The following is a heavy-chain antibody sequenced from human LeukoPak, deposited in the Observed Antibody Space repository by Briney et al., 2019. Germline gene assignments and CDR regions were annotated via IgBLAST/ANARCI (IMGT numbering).Heavy chain of an antibody. Sequence: QPGGSLRLSCAASGFTLSSYSMNWVRQAPGKGLEWVPYISSSSSTIYYADSVRGRFTISRDNAKNSLYLQMNSLRAEDTAVYYCARDSVVGAPDFDYWGQGTLVTVSS. CDR3: ARDSVVGAPDFDY. D-gene: IGHD1-26*01. CDR2: ISSSSSTI. J-gene: IGHJ4*02. CDR1: GFTLSSYS. V-gene: IGHV3-48*01.